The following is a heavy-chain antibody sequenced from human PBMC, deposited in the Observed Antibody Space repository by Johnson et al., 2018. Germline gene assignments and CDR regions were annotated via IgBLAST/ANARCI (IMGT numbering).Heavy chain of an antibody. J-gene: IGHJ4*02. Sequence: VQLQESGGGLVQPGGSLRLSCAASGFTFSSYWMNWVRQAPGKGLVWVSRINSDGSSTNYADSVKGRFTISRDNAKNTLYLQMNSLRAEDTAVYYCARGTVYYVLDYWGQGALVTVSS. CDR2: INSDGSST. V-gene: IGHV3-74*01. CDR1: GFTFSSYW. D-gene: IGHD3/OR15-3a*01. CDR3: ARGTVYYVLDY.